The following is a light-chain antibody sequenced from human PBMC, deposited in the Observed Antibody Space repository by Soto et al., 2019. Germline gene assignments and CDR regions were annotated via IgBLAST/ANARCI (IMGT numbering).Light chain of an antibody. CDR2: KAS. CDR1: QSIYSW. V-gene: IGKV1-5*03. J-gene: IGKJ1*01. Sequence: DTQMTQSPSTLSASVGDRVTITCRASQSIYSWLAWYQHKPGKAPKLLIYKASSLQSGVPSRFSGSGSGTEFTFTISSLQPEDFATYYCQQYNTYSPWTFGQGTKVEIK. CDR3: QQYNTYSPWT.